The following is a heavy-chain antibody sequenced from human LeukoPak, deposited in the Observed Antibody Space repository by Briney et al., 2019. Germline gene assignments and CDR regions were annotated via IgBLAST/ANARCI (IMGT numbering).Heavy chain of an antibody. Sequence: SQTLSLTCGISGDXVSSNSAAWNWIRQSPSRGLEWLGRTYYRSKWYNDYAVSVKSRITISPDTSKNQFSLQLNSVTPEDTAVYFCARDLAVAGTPHFDYWGQGTLVTVSS. J-gene: IGHJ4*02. D-gene: IGHD6-19*01. CDR2: TYYRSKWYN. CDR1: GDXVSSNSAA. V-gene: IGHV6-1*01. CDR3: ARDLAVAGTPHFDY.